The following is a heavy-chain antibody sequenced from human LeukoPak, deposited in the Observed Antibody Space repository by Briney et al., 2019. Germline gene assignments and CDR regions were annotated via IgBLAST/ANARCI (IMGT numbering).Heavy chain of an antibody. D-gene: IGHD6-13*01. CDR1: GGSISSGGYY. Sequence: KTSETLSLTCTVSGGSISSGGYYWSWIRQPPGKGLEWIGYIYHSGSTYYNPSLKSRVTISVDTSKNQFSLKLSSVTAADTAVYYCARQFRDYSSSLNWFDPWGQGTLVTVSS. CDR3: ARQFRDYSSSLNWFDP. CDR2: IYHSGST. J-gene: IGHJ5*02. V-gene: IGHV4-30-2*01.